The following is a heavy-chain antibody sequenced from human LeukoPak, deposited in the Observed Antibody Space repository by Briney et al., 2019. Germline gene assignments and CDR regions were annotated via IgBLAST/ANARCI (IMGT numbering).Heavy chain of an antibody. Sequence: ASVKVSCKASGYTFINHGISWVRQAPGQGLEWMGWISAYNGYTDYAQKLQFRVTMTTDTSTSTAYMELRSLRSDDTAVYYCARDKAVTTEVTQHFQHWGQGTLVTVSS. CDR1: GYTFINHG. CDR2: ISAYNGYT. D-gene: IGHD4-23*01. CDR3: ARDKAVTTEVTQHFQH. V-gene: IGHV1-18*01. J-gene: IGHJ1*01.